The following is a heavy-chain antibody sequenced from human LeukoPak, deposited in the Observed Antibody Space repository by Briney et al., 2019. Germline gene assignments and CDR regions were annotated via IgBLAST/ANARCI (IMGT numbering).Heavy chain of an antibody. Sequence: SETLSLTCTVSGGSITSYYWSWIRQPPGKGLEWIGYIYYSGTTNYNPSLKSRVTISVDTSKNQFSLKLSSVTAADTAVYYCAREVSGSNYGDYWGQGTLVTVSS. CDR2: IYYSGTT. CDR1: GGSITSYY. CDR3: AREVSGSNYGDY. J-gene: IGHJ4*02. V-gene: IGHV4-59*12. D-gene: IGHD1-26*01.